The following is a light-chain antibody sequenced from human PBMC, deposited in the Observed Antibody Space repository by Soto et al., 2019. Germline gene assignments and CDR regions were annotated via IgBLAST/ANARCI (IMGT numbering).Light chain of an antibody. CDR2: LGS. CDR1: QSLLHSNGYNY. J-gene: IGKJ1*01. Sequence: DIVMTQSPLSLPVTPGEPASISCRSSQSLLHSNGYNYLDWYLQKPGQSPQLLIYLGSNRASGVPGRFSGSGSGTDFTLKISRVEADDVGVYYCMQAIQTPWTFGQGTKVEIK. CDR3: MQAIQTPWT. V-gene: IGKV2-28*01.